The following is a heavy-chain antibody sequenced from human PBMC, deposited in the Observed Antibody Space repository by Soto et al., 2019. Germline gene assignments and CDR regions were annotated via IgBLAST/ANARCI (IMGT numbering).Heavy chain of an antibody. CDR2: IYSGGYT. CDR3: GTHPGGGGY. J-gene: IGHJ4*02. Sequence: EVQLVESGGGLIQPGGSLRLSCAVSGFTVSNNYMSWVRQAPGKGLEGVSVIYSGGYTAYGDSVKGRFTISRDNSKKPPYFQINSRGAADTAVYCWGTHPGGGGYWGQGTLVTVSS. CDR1: GFTVSNNY. D-gene: IGHD3-10*01. V-gene: IGHV3-53*01.